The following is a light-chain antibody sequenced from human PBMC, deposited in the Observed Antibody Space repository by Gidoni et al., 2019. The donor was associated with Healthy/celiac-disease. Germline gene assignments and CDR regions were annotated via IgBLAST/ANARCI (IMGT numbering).Light chain of an antibody. CDR2: GAS. J-gene: IGKJ2*01. V-gene: IGKV3-20*01. CDR3: QQYGSSPPMYT. Sequence: EIVLTQSPGTLSLSPGERATLSCRASQSVSSSYLAWYQQKPGQAPRLLIYGASSRATGLPDRFSGSGSGTDFTLTIRRLEPEDFAVYYCQQYGSSPPMYTFGQGTKLEIK. CDR1: QSVSSSY.